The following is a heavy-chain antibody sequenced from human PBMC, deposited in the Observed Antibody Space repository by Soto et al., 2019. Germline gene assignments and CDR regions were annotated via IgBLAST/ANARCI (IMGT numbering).Heavy chain of an antibody. Sequence: QVQLVQSGAEVKKPGSSVKVSCKASGGTFSSYAITWVRQAPGQGLEWMGGIIPIFGTANYAQKLQGRVTNSADKSTSTANMGLGSLGSEDTALYYCARDRGPSSGYYPYWFDPWGQGTLVTVSS. V-gene: IGHV1-69*14. CDR3: ARDRGPSSGYYPYWFDP. CDR2: IIPIFGTA. D-gene: IGHD3-22*01. CDR1: GGTFSSYA. J-gene: IGHJ5*02.